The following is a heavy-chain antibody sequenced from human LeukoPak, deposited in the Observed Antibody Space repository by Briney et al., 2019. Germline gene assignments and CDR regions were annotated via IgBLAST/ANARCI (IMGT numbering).Heavy chain of an antibody. CDR3: AKDGRVWYYYDSSGYSSLDY. CDR2: FYSGDTT. V-gene: IGHV3-66*01. J-gene: IGHJ4*02. CDR1: GFTVSSTY. D-gene: IGHD3-22*01. Sequence: GGSLRLSCAASGFTVSSTYMSWVRQAPGKGLEWVSVFYSGDTTYYANSVKGRFTISRDNSKNMLYLQMNSLRAEDTAVYYCAKDGRVWYYYDSSGYSSLDYWGQGTLVTVSS.